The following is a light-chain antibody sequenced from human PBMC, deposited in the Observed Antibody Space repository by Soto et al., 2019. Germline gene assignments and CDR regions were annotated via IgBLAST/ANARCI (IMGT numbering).Light chain of an antibody. CDR2: AAS. V-gene: IGKV1-27*01. J-gene: IGKJ2*01. Sequence: DIQMTQSPSSLSASVGDRVTMACRASQGISNYLAWYQQKPGKVPKLLIYAASTLQSGVPSRFSGSGSGTDFTLTISSLQPEDVATYYCPKYNSAPYTFGQGTKLEIK. CDR3: PKYNSAPYT. CDR1: QGISNY.